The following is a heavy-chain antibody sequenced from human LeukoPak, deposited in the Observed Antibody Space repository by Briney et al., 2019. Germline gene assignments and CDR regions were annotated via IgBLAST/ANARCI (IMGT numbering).Heavy chain of an antibody. Sequence: ASVKVSCKASGYTFTSYYMHWVRQAPGQGLEWMGMITPSGGSTTYAQKFQGRVTMTRDTSTSTIYMELSSLRSEDTAVYYCASQATRIDYWGQGTLVTVSS. V-gene: IGHV1-46*03. CDR1: GYTFTSYY. CDR2: ITPSGGST. CDR3: ASQATRIDY. J-gene: IGHJ4*02.